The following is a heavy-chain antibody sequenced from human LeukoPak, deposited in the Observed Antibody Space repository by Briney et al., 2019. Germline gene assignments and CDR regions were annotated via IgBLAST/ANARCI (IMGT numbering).Heavy chain of an antibody. V-gene: IGHV6-1*01. J-gene: IGHJ6*02. Sequence: SQTFSLTCAISGDSVSSNSAAWNWIRQSPSRGLEWLGRTYYRSKWYNDYAVSVKSRITINPDTSKNQFSLQLNSVTPEDTAVYYCARDMGIAAARGYYYYYGMDVWGQGTTVTVSS. CDR1: GDSVSSNSAA. D-gene: IGHD6-13*01. CDR2: TYYRSKWYN. CDR3: ARDMGIAAARGYYYYYGMDV.